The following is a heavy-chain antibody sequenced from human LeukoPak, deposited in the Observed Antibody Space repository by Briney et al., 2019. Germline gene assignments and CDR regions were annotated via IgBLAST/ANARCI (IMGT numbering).Heavy chain of an antibody. CDR1: GGSFSGYY. Sequence: SETLSLTCAVYGGSFSGYYWSWIRQPPGKGLEWIGEINHSGSTNYNPSLKNRVTISVDTSKSQFSLKLSSVTAADTAVYYCARLSSGWPYYFDYWGQGTLVTVSS. CDR2: INHSGST. J-gene: IGHJ4*02. CDR3: ARLSSGWPYYFDY. D-gene: IGHD6-19*01. V-gene: IGHV4-34*01.